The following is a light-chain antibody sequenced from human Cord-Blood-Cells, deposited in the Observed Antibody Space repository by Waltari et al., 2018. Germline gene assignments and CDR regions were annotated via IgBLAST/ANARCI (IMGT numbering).Light chain of an antibody. CDR3: QQYYSTPHT. V-gene: IGKV4-1*01. Sequence: DIVMTQSPDSLAVSLGERATINCKSSQSVLYSSNNKNYLAWYQQKPGHPPQLLSYWASTRESGVPDRFSGSGSGTDFTLTISSLQAEDVAVYYCQQYYSTPHTFGQGTKLEIK. CDR2: WAS. J-gene: IGKJ2*01. CDR1: QSVLYSSNNKNY.